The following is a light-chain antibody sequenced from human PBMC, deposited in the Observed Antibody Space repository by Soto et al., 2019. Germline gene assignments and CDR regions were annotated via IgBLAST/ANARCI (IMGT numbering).Light chain of an antibody. J-gene: IGLJ2*01. Sequence: QSVLTQPPSVSGTPGQRVTISCSGSNSNIGSNAVSWYQQLPGTAPKSLIYSNNQRPSGIPDRISGSKSGTSASLAISGLQSEDEAEYYCAAWDDSLRSRVFGGGTKLTVL. CDR2: SNN. V-gene: IGLV1-44*01. CDR1: NSNIGSNA. CDR3: AAWDDSLRSRV.